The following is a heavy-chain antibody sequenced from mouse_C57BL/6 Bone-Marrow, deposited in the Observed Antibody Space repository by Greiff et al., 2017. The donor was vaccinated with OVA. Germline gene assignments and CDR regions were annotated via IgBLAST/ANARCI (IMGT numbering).Heavy chain of an antibody. Sequence: VKLQQPGAELVKPGASVKLSCKASGYTFTSYWMHWVKQRPGRGLEWIGRLDPNSGGTKYNEKFKSKATLTVDTPSSPAYMQLSSLTSEDSAVYYCASGDYSNGGFAYWGQGTLVTVSA. V-gene: IGHV1-72*01. CDR3: ASGDYSNGGFAY. CDR2: LDPNSGGT. J-gene: IGHJ3*01. CDR1: GYTFTSYW. D-gene: IGHD2-5*01.